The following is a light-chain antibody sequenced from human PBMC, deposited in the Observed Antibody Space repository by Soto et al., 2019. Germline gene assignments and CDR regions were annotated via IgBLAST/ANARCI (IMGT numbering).Light chain of an antibody. CDR3: QHYNNWPIT. CDR1: QSVASN. CDR2: GTS. J-gene: IGKJ5*01. V-gene: IGKV3-15*01. Sequence: IVMTQSPASLSVSPGESVTLSFRASQSVASNLAWYQQKPGRAPRLLIYGTSTRATGVPARFSGSGSGTDFTLTISSLQAADFAVYHCQHYNNWPITFGQGTRLEIK.